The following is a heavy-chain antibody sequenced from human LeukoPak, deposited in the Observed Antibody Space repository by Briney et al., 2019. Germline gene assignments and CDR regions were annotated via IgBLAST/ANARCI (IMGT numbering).Heavy chain of an antibody. CDR2: ISSNGGST. CDR1: GFTFSSYA. J-gene: IGHJ3*02. CDR3: AKDWYYDFWSNNAFDT. V-gene: IGHV3-64*01. Sequence: GGSLRLSCAASGFTFSSYAMHWVRQAPGKGLEYVSAISSNGGSTYYANSVKGRFTISRDNSKNTLYLQMNSLRAEDTAVYYCAKDWYYDFWSNNAFDTWGQGTMVTVSS. D-gene: IGHD3-3*01.